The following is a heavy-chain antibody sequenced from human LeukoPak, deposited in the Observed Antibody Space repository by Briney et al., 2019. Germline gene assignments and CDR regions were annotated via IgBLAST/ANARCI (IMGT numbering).Heavy chain of an antibody. J-gene: IGHJ4*02. CDR1: GGTFSSHA. D-gene: IGHD2-21*01. V-gene: IGHV1-69*04. CDR2: IIPILGIA. Sequence: SVKVSCKASGGTFSSHAISWVRQAPGQGLEWMGRIIPILGIANYAQKFQGRVTITADKSTSTAYMELSSLRSEDTAVYYCARDHVVRFGPPRGPYFDYWGQGTLVTVSS. CDR3: ARDHVVRFGPPRGPYFDY.